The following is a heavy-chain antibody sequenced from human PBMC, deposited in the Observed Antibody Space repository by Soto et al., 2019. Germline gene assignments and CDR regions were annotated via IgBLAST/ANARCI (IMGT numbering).Heavy chain of an antibody. V-gene: IGHV1-2*04. J-gene: IGHJ4*02. D-gene: IGHD5-12*01. CDR2: INPNSGAT. Sequence: ASVKVSCKPSGYTFTCYYIHWVRQAPGQGLEWMGWINPNSGATNYAQKLQGWVTMTRDTSISTAYMELSSLRSDDTALYYCARAVVTTTPNFDYWGQGTLVTVSS. CDR1: GYTFTCYY. CDR3: ARAVVTTTPNFDY.